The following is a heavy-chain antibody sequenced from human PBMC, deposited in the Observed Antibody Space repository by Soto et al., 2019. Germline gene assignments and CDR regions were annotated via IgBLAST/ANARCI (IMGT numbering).Heavy chain of an antibody. D-gene: IGHD1-1*01. V-gene: IGHV3-30-3*01. J-gene: IGHJ4*02. Sequence: QVQLVESGGGVVQPGRSLRLSCAASGFTFSSYAMHWVRQAPGKGLEWVAVISYDGSNKYYADSVKGRFTISRDNSKNTLYLQMNSLRAEDTAVYYCALEGFDYWGQGTLVTVSS. CDR1: GFTFSSYA. CDR3: ALEGFDY. CDR2: ISYDGSNK.